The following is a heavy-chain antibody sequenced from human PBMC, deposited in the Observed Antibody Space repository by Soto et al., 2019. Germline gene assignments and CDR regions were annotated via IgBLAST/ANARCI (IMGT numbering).Heavy chain of an antibody. J-gene: IGHJ6*02. V-gene: IGHV3-30*18. CDR3: AKEIYSSSPWGMDV. D-gene: IGHD6-6*01. CDR2: ISYDGSNK. CDR1: GFTFSSYG. Sequence: QVQLVESGGGVVQPGRSLRLSCAASGFTFSSYGMHWVRQAPGKGLEWVAVISYDGSNKYYADSVKGRFTISRDNSKNTLYLQMNSLRAEDTAVYYCAKEIYSSSPWGMDVWGQGTTVTVSS.